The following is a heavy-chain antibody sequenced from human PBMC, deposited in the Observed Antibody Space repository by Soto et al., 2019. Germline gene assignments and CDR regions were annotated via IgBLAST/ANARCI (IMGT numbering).Heavy chain of an antibody. CDR3: AKDPQQLGPYYFDY. D-gene: IGHD6-13*01. J-gene: IGHJ4*02. Sequence: GGSLRLSCAASGFTFSSYEMNWVRQAPGKGLEWVANIRQDGSDKYYVDSVKGRFTISRDNAKNSLYLQMNSLRAEDTAVYYCAKDPQQLGPYYFDYWRQGTLVTVSS. CDR1: GFTFSSYE. CDR2: IRQDGSDK. V-gene: IGHV3-7*03.